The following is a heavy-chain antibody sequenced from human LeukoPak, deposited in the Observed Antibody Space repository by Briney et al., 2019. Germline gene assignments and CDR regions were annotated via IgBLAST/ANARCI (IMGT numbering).Heavy chain of an antibody. V-gene: IGHV3-23*01. CDR2: ISGSGGST. D-gene: IGHD6-13*01. CDR3: AKESIASWYGNNWFDP. Sequence: PGGSLRLSCAASGFTFSSYAMSWVRQAPGKGLEWVSAISGSGGSTYYADSVKGRFTISRDNSKNTLYLQMNSLRAEDTAVYYCAKESIASWYGNNWFDPWGQGTLVTVSS. CDR1: GFTFSSYA. J-gene: IGHJ5*02.